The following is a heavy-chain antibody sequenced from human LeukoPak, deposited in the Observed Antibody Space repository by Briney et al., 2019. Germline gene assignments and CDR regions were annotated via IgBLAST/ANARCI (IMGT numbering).Heavy chain of an antibody. Sequence: GGSLRLSCAASGFTLSNYAMNWVRQAPGKGLEWVSSINGSGDKTYYADSVKGRFTIPRDNSKNTLYLQMNSLRAEDTAVYYCAKPARTDYADYWGQGTLVTV. V-gene: IGHV3-23*01. CDR2: INGSGDKT. CDR1: GFTLSNYA. D-gene: IGHD1-14*01. J-gene: IGHJ4*02. CDR3: AKPARTDYADY.